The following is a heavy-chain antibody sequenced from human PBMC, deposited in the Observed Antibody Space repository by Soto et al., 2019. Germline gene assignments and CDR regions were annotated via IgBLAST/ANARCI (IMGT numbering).Heavy chain of an antibody. D-gene: IGHD6-19*01. J-gene: IGHJ4*02. V-gene: IGHV3-23*01. CDR2: ISGSGGTT. Sequence: GGSLRLSCAASGFTFSSYAMSLVRQAPGKGLEWVSTISGSGGTTHYADSVKGRFTIARDNSKNTLDLQMNSLRAEDTAVYYCAKYKGQWTDHWGQGTLVTVSS. CDR3: AKYKGQWTDH. CDR1: GFTFSSYA.